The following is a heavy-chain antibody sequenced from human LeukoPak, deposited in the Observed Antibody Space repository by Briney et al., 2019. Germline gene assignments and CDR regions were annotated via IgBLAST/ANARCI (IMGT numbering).Heavy chain of an antibody. Sequence: KPSETLSLTCTVPGGSISGYYWSWIRQPPGQGLEWIGYIHYSGSTNYNPSLKGRVTISLDMSKNQYSLKLNSMTAADTAVYYCAREGQWLPDWFDPWGQGTLVTVSS. CDR1: GGSISGYY. CDR3: AREGQWLPDWFDP. V-gene: IGHV4-59*01. D-gene: IGHD6-19*01. CDR2: IHYSGST. J-gene: IGHJ5*02.